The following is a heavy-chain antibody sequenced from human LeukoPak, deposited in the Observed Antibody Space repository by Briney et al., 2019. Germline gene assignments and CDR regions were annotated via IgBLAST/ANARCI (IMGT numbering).Heavy chain of an antibody. V-gene: IGHV3-30*03. Sequence: GGSLRLSCAASGFTFSSYGMHRVRQAPGKGLEWVAVISYDGSNKYYADSVKGRFTISRDNSKNTLYLQMNSLRAEDTAVSHCSRGLIVVVANWFDPWGQGTLVTVSS. CDR1: GFTFSSYG. D-gene: IGHD3-22*01. CDR3: SRGLIVVVANWFDP. CDR2: ISYDGSNK. J-gene: IGHJ5*02.